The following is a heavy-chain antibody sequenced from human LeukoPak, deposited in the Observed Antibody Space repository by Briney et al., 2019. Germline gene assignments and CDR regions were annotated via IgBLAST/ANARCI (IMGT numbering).Heavy chain of an antibody. CDR1: GFTFSSYG. V-gene: IGHV3-30*02. CDR2: IRYDGSNK. Sequence: PGGSLRLSCAASGFTFSSYGMHWVRQAPGKGLEWVAFIRYDGSNKYYADSVKGRFTISRDNSKNTLYLQMNSLRAEDTAVYYCAKVRTYGSGSYYNGFDYWGQGTLVTVSS. D-gene: IGHD3-10*01. CDR3: AKVRTYGSGSYYNGFDY. J-gene: IGHJ4*02.